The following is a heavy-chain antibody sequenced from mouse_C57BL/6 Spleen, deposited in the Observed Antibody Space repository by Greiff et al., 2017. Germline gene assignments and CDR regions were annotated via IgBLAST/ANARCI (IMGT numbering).Heavy chain of an antibody. Sequence: EVKVVESGGGLVQPGGFLKLSCAASGFTFSDYYMYWVRQTPEKRLEWVAYISNGGGSTYYPDTVKGRFTISRDNAKNTLYLQMSRLKSEDTAMYYCARSLYDGYPAWFAYWGQGTLVTVSA. CDR3: ARSLYDGYPAWFAY. V-gene: IGHV5-12*01. CDR1: GFTFSDYY. CDR2: ISNGGGST. J-gene: IGHJ3*01. D-gene: IGHD2-3*01.